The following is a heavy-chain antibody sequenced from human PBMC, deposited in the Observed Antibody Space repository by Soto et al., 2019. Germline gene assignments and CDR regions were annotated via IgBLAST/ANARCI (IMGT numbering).Heavy chain of an antibody. CDR3: ARKTGYEVFDF. V-gene: IGHV4-31*03. Sequence: QVQLQESGPGLVKPSQTLSLTCTVSGRSFGTGGSYWSWIRHRPGKGLEWIGYIYDSGNTRYNPSLTSRVAVSLDTSKKQFFLMLTSVTAADTAVYYCARKTGYEVFDFWGQGTLVTVSS. CDR2: IYDSGNT. J-gene: IGHJ4*02. CDR1: GRSFGTGGSY. D-gene: IGHD5-12*01.